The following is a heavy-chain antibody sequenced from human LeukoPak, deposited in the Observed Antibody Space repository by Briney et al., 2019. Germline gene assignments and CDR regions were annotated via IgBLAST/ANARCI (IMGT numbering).Heavy chain of an antibody. CDR1: GFTFSSYA. CDR3: ATSSSWANDAFDI. Sequence: GGSLRLSCAASGFTFSSYAMSWVRQAPGKGLEWVSSVSNGGDYTYYADSVKGRLTISRDNSKNTLYLHMNSLTTEGTAVYYCATSSSWANDAFDIWGQGTMVTVSS. J-gene: IGHJ3*02. D-gene: IGHD6-13*01. CDR2: VSNGGDYT. V-gene: IGHV3-23*01.